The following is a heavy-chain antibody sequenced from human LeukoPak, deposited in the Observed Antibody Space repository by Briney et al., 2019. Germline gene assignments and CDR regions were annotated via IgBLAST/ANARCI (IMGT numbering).Heavy chain of an antibody. CDR3: ARVVTKPYYYYYYYMDV. Sequence: SVKVSCKASGGTFSSYPISWVRQAPGQGLEWMGGIIPIFGTANYAQKFQGRVTITTDESTSTAYMELSSLRSEDTAVYYCARVVTKPYYYYYYYMDVWGKGTTVTVSS. V-gene: IGHV1-69*05. D-gene: IGHD1-14*01. CDR1: GGTFSSYP. J-gene: IGHJ6*03. CDR2: IIPIFGTA.